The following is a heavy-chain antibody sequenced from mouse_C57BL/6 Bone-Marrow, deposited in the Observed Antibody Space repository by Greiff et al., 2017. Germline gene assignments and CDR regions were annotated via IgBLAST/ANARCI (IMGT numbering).Heavy chain of an antibody. Sequence: QVQLQQPGAELVKPGASVKLSCKASGYTFTSYWMQWVKQRPGQGLEWIGEIDPSDSYTNYNQKFNGKATLTVDTSSSTAYMQLSSLTSEDSAVYYCARELLYYDGAWFDYWGQGTLVTVSA. CDR2: IDPSDSYT. D-gene: IGHD1-1*01. CDR3: ARELLYYDGAWFDY. CDR1: GYTFTSYW. J-gene: IGHJ3*01. V-gene: IGHV1-50*01.